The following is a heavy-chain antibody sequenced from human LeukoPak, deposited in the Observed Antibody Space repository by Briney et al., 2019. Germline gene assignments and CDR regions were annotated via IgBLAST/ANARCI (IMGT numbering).Heavy chain of an antibody. CDR1: GLSFGKYW. Sequence: GGSLRLSCVASGLSFGKYWMSWVRQAPGKGLEWVANIKLDGSEKNYVDSVKGRFTISRDNTKNSLYLQMNSLRVEDTAVFYCARDQYDTWSRRGNFDSWGQGALVIVSS. V-gene: IGHV3-7*03. J-gene: IGHJ4*02. CDR2: IKLDGSEK. D-gene: IGHD3-3*01. CDR3: ARDQYDTWSRRGNFDS.